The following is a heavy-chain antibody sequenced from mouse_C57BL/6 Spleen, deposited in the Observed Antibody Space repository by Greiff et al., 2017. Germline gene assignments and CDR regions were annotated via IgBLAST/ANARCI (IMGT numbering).Heavy chain of an antibody. CDR3: TRYNGCGNDY. CDR2: IDPETGGT. V-gene: IGHV1-15*01. J-gene: IGHJ2*01. Sequence: VQLQQSGAELVRPGASVTLSCKASGYTFTDYEMHWVKQTPVHGLEWIGAIDPETGGTAYNQKFKGKAILTADKSSSTAYMELRSLTSEDSAVYYCTRYNGCGNDYWGQGTTLTVSS. D-gene: IGHD2-2*01. CDR1: GYTFTDYE.